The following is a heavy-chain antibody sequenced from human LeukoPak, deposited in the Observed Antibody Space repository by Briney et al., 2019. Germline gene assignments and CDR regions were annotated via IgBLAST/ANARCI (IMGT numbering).Heavy chain of an antibody. CDR2: IGTAGDT. J-gene: IGHJ2*01. CDR1: GYTFSSYD. Sequence: PGGCLRLSWAASGYTFSSYDMHWVRQATGKGLEWVSAIGTAGDTYYPGSVKGRFTISRENAKNSLYLQMNSLRAGDTAVYYSARGRNFDLWGRGTLVTVSS. CDR3: ARGRNFDL. V-gene: IGHV3-13*01.